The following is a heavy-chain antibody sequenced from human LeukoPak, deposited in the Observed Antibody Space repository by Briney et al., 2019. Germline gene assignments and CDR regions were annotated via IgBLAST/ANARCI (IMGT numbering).Heavy chain of an antibody. CDR2: ISGSGGST. CDR3: AKDSRHYDFWSGYPSDAFDI. Sequence: GGSLRLSCTASGFTFGDYAMSWVRQAPGKGLEWVSAISGSGGSTYYADSVKGRFTISRDNSKNTLYLQMNSLRAEDTAVYYCAKDSRHYDFWSGYPSDAFDIWGQGTMVTVSS. CDR1: GFTFGDYA. D-gene: IGHD3-3*01. V-gene: IGHV3-23*01. J-gene: IGHJ3*02.